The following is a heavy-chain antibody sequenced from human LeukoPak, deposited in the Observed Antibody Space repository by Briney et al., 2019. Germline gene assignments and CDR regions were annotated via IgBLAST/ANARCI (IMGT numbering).Heavy chain of an antibody. D-gene: IGHD2-21*02. CDR1: GFTFSSYG. J-gene: IGHJ4*02. Sequence: PGGSLRLSCAASGFTFSSYGMSWVRQAPGKGLEWVSAISGSGGSTYYADSVKGRFTISRDNSKNTLYLQMNSLRAEDTAVYYCAKDEGIVVMTGQCVYWGQGTLVTVSS. CDR3: AKDEGIVVMTGQCVY. CDR2: ISGSGGST. V-gene: IGHV3-23*01.